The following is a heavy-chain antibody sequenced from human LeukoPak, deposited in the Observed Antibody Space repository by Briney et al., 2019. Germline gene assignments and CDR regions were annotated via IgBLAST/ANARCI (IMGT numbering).Heavy chain of an antibody. J-gene: IGHJ4*02. CDR3: ARDRQLGAPFDY. Sequence: ASVKVSCKASGYTFISFAISWVRQAPGQGLEWVGWISTFNGYTNSAPKLQGRVTMTTVTSTNTAYMELRSLRSDDTAVYYCARDRQLGAPFDYWGQGTLVTVSS. CDR1: GYTFISFA. D-gene: IGHD6-6*01. V-gene: IGHV1-18*01. CDR2: ISTFNGYT.